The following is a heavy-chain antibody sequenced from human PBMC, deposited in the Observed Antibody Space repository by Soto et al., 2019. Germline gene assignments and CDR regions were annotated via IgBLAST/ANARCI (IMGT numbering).Heavy chain of an antibody. Sequence: QVQLVQSGAEVKKPGSSVKVSCKASGGTFSSYTISWVRQAPGQGLEWMGRIIPILGIANYAQKFQGRVTINADKSTSTAYMELSSLRSEDTAVYYCARVYIEDIVATTDAFDIWGQGTMVTVSS. CDR3: ARVYIEDIVATTDAFDI. D-gene: IGHD5-12*01. CDR1: GGTFSSYT. J-gene: IGHJ3*02. CDR2: IIPILGIA. V-gene: IGHV1-69*02.